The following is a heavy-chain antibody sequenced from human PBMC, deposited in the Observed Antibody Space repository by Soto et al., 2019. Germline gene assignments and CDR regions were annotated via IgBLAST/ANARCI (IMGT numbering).Heavy chain of an antibody. D-gene: IGHD6-6*01. CDR2: IDPSDSYT. CDR3: AREGARRYGSSSLYYYYGMDV. J-gene: IGHJ6*02. CDR1: GYSFTSYW. V-gene: IGHV5-10-1*01. Sequence: GGSLKISCKGSGYSFTSYWISWVRQMPGKGLEWMGRIDPSDSYTNYSPSFQGHVTISADKSISTAYLQWSSLKASDTAMYYCAREGARRYGSSSLYYYYGMDVWGQGTTVTVSS.